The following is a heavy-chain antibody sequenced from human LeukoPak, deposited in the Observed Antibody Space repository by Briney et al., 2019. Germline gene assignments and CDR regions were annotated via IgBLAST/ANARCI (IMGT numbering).Heavy chain of an antibody. D-gene: IGHD1-26*01. Sequence: GGSLRLSCAASGFTFSNAWMSWVRQAPGKGLEWGGRIKSKTDGGTTDHAAPVKGRFTISRDDSKNTLYLQMNSLKTEDTAVYYCTTDSSGSNYWGQGTLVTVSS. V-gene: IGHV3-15*01. J-gene: IGHJ4*02. CDR3: TTDSSGSNY. CDR1: GFTFSNAW. CDR2: IKSKTDGGTT.